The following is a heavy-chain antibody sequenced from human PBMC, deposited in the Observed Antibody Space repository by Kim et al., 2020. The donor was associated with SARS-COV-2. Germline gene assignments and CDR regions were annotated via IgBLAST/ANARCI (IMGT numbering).Heavy chain of an antibody. CDR3: ARVHPGGSYYYYGMDV. V-gene: IGHV4-59*01. J-gene: IGHJ6*02. D-gene: IGHD3-10*01. CDR2: MYYSGST. Sequence: SETLSLICSVSGGSISSYYWSWIRQPPGKGLEWIGYMYYSGSTNYNPSLKSRVTISVDTSKNQFSLKVSSVTAADTAVYYCARVHPGGSYYYYGMDVWGQGTTVTVSS. CDR1: GGSISSYY.